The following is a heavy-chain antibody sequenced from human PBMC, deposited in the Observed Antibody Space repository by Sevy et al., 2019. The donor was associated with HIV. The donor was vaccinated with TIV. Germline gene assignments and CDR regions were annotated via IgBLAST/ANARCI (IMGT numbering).Heavy chain of an antibody. D-gene: IGHD3-10*01. J-gene: IGHJ4*02. CDR2: FFFTGST. Sequence: SETLSLTCTVSGVSISSSSYDWGWIRQPPGKGLEWIASFFFTGSTYYNPSHKSRVTISVDTSNNQFSLKLNSVTAADTAVYYCARQGGLVDRAFDYWGQGTLVTVSS. CDR3: ARQGGLVDRAFDY. CDR1: GVSISSSSYD. V-gene: IGHV4-39*01.